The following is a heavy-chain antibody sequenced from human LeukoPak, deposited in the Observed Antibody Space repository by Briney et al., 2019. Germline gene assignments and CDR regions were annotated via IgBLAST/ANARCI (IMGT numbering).Heavy chain of an antibody. J-gene: IGHJ5*02. V-gene: IGHV4-59*12. CDR3: AGELLTPRFDP. Sequence: SETLSLTCTVSGDSIRNYYWSWIRQPPGKGLEWIGYIHYSGRTNYSPSLKRRVTMSVDTSKNQFSLKLSSVTAADTAVYYCAGELLTPRFDPWGQGTLVTVSS. D-gene: IGHD1-26*01. CDR2: IHYSGRT. CDR1: GDSIRNYY.